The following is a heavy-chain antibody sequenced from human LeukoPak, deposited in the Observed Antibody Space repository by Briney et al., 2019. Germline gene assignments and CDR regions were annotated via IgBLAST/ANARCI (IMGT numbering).Heavy chain of an antibody. CDR1: GGSFSGYY. CDR2: IYYSGST. CDR3: ARVSLGVIDY. Sequence: SETLSLTCAVYGGSFSGYYWSWIRQPPGKGLEWIGSIYYSGSTYYNPSLKSRVTISVDTSKNQFSLKLSSVTAADTAVYYCARVSLGVIDYWGQGALVTVSS. V-gene: IGHV4-34*01. J-gene: IGHJ4*02. D-gene: IGHD3-16*01.